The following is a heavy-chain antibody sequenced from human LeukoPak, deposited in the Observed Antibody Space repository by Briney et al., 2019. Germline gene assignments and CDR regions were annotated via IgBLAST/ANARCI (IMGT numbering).Heavy chain of an antibody. V-gene: IGHV5-51*01. Sequence: GASLQISCEGSGSFFTSYWIGWGRPLRGKGVEGMGIIYPGDSDTRYSPSCQGQVTISADKSISTAYLQWSSLKASDTAMYYCASRLTYYYDSSGYYADVWGQGTTVTVSS. J-gene: IGHJ6*02. CDR2: IYPGDSDT. CDR1: GSFFTSYW. CDR3: ASRLTYYYDSSGYYADV. D-gene: IGHD3-22*01.